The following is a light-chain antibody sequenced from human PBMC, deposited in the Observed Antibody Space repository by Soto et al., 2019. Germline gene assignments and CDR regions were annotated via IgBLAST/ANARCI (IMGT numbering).Light chain of an antibody. CDR1: SSDVSGYNY. CDR2: DVS. J-gene: IGLJ1*01. Sequence: QSVLPQPRSVSGSPGQSVTISCTGTSSDVSGYNYVSWYQQHPGKAPKLMIYDVSKRPSGVPDRFSGSKSGNTASLTISGLQAEDEADYYCCSYAGSYTYVFGTGTKVTVL. V-gene: IGLV2-11*01. CDR3: CSYAGSYTYV.